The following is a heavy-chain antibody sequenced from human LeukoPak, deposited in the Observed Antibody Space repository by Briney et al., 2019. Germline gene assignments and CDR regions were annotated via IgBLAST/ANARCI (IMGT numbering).Heavy chain of an antibody. CDR3: TRDGFSGAAFDY. J-gene: IGHJ4*02. Sequence: SVKVSCKASGFTFTGYFIHWVRQAPGQGLEWMGWIHPNNFGTKYAQKFQGRVTMTRATSINTDYMELNRLRSDDTALYYCTRDGFSGAAFDYWGQGTLVTVSS. V-gene: IGHV1-2*02. CDR2: IHPNNFGT. D-gene: IGHD7-27*01. CDR1: GFTFTGYF.